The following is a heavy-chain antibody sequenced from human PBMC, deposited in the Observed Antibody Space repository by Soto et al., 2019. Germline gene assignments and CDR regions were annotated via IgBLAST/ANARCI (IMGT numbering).Heavy chain of an antibody. J-gene: IGHJ5*02. Sequence: LSLTCSVSGVSVTSYHWSWIRQFPGKGLEWIAYTAHTGNTNYNPSLKSRVIISLYTSKNQVSLQLTSVTAADTAVYYSATETYAGCTYHFDPSGQGTLVTVYS. CDR2: TAHTGNT. D-gene: IGHD2-2*01. CDR3: ATETYAGCTYHFDP. CDR1: GVSVTSYH. V-gene: IGHV4-59*02.